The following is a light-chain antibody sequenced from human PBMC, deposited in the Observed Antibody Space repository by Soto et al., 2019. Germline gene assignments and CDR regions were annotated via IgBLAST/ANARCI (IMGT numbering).Light chain of an antibody. V-gene: IGLV1-40*01. CDR2: DST. CDR1: SSNIGANYD. CDR3: QSFDSILTAWV. Sequence: QPVLTQPPSVSGAPGQRVTISCTGSSSNIGANYDVHWYQQLPGTAPKLLISDSTDRPSGVPDRFSGSKSGTSATLAITGLQAEDEADYYCQSFDSILTAWVFGGGTKLTVL. J-gene: IGLJ3*02.